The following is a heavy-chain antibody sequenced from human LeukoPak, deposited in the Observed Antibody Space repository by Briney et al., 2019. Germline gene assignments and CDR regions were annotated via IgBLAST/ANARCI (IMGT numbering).Heavy chain of an antibody. Sequence: ASVKVSCKASGYIFSSYGISWVRQAPGQGLEWMAWISGYNGNTNYAQKFQGRVTMTRDTSISTAYMELSRLRSDDTAVYYCAGGYSSSWTQYDYWGQGTLVTVSS. J-gene: IGHJ4*02. CDR2: ISGYNGNT. V-gene: IGHV1-18*01. CDR1: GYIFSSYG. CDR3: AGGYSSSWTQYDY. D-gene: IGHD6-13*01.